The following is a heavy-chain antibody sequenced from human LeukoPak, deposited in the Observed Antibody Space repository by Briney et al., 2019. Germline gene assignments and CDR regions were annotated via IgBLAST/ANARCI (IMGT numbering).Heavy chain of an antibody. V-gene: IGHV3-53*01. J-gene: IGHJ4*02. CDR2: IYSDGST. CDR1: GFTFSDYY. Sequence: GGSLRLSCAASGFTFSDYYMSWVRQAPGKGLEWVSIIYSDGSTYYADSVKGRFTVFRDNSKNTLYLQMNSLRAEDTAVYYCVSYYWGQGTLVTVSS. CDR3: VSYY.